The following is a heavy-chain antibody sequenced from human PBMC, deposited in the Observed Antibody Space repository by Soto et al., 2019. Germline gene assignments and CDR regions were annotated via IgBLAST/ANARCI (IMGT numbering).Heavy chain of an antibody. CDR2: INHSGST. D-gene: IGHD5-18*01. CDR1: GGSFSGYY. CDR3: ARASNSRRYSYGPIYYYYGMDV. Sequence: NPSETLSLTCTVSGGSFSGYYWSWIRQPPGQGLEWIGEINHSGSTNYNSSLTRRVTISVYTSKNKIYLKLRSVTAAATAVYDCARASNSRRYSYGPIYYYYGMDVWGQGTTVTV. V-gene: IGHV4-34*01. J-gene: IGHJ6*02.